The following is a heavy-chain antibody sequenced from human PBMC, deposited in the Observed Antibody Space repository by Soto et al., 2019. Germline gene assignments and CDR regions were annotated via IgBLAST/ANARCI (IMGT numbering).Heavy chain of an antibody. V-gene: IGHV3-30*18. D-gene: IGHD6-19*01. Sequence: GGSLRPSCAASGFTFSSYGMHWVRQAPGKGLEWVAVISYDGSNKYYADSVKGRFTISRDNSKNTLYLQMNSLRAEDTALYYCAKVRHSSGWSEPDFDYWGQGTLVTVSS. CDR1: GFTFSSYG. CDR3: AKVRHSSGWSEPDFDY. J-gene: IGHJ4*02. CDR2: ISYDGSNK.